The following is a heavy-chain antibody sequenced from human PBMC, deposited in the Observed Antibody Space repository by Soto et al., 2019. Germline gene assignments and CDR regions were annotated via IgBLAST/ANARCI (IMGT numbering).Heavy chain of an antibody. CDR1: GDYISSYY. CDR2: IYCSGST. V-gene: IGHV4-59*01. J-gene: IGHJ6*02. D-gene: IGHD1-20*01. Sequence: SDTLLHTSTVSGDYISSYYGNSIRHPPGNGLEWSRYIYCSGSTNYNPSLKSRDTISVDTTKNQFSLKLSSVTAEDTAVYYCARVLTQSYYYYYYGMDVWGQGTTVTVSS. CDR3: ARVLTQSYYYYYYGMDV.